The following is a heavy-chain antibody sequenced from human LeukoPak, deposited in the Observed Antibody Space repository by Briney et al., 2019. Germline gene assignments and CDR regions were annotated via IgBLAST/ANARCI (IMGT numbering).Heavy chain of an antibody. J-gene: IGHJ4*02. CDR1: GGSISSYY. V-gene: IGHV4-59*01. CDR3: ARDGDITGTHNYSDY. CDR2: IYYSGST. D-gene: IGHD1-7*01. Sequence: SETLSLTCTVSGGSISSYYWSWIRQPPGKGLEWIGYIYYSGSTNYNPSLKSRVTISVDTSKNQFSLKLSSVTAADTAVYYCARDGDITGTHNYSDYWGQGTLVTVSS.